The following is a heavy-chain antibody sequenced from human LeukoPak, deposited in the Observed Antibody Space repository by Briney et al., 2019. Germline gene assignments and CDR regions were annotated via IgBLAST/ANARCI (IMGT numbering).Heavy chain of an antibody. CDR3: TTDPYYYDSSGYYYQGLDY. D-gene: IGHD3-22*01. CDR2: IKSKTDGGTT. J-gene: IGHJ4*02. CDR1: GFTFSSAW. V-gene: IGHV3-15*07. Sequence: GGSLRLSCAASGFTFSSAWMNWVRQAPGKGLEWVGRIKSKTDGGTTDYAAPVKGRFTISRDDSKNTLYLQMNSLKTEDTAVYYCTTDPYYYDSSGYYYQGLDYWGQGTLVTVSS.